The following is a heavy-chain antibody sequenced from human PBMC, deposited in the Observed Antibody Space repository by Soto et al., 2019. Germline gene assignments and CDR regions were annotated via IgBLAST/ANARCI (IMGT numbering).Heavy chain of an antibody. V-gene: IGHV3-21*02. CDR2: LDPSSTYI. J-gene: IGHJ5*01. CDR1: GFTFSAYT. CDR3: VRGSYGDYDS. D-gene: IGHD4-17*01. Sequence: EVQLVESGGGLVKPGGSLRLSCAASGFTFSAYTMNWVRQAPGKGLEWVSSLDPSSTYIYYADSVKGRFTLSRDNATNSLFSRLNSLGADDTALYYCVRGSYGDYDSWGQGTLVTVSS.